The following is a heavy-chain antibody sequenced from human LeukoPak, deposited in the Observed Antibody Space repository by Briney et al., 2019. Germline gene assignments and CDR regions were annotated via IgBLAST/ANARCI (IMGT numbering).Heavy chain of an antibody. J-gene: IGHJ4*02. V-gene: IGHV3-11*01. CDR2: ISSSGSAI. CDR3: AREDYYDSSGLDY. D-gene: IGHD3-22*01. Sequence: GGSLRLSCAASGFTFSDYYMSWIRQAPGKGLEWVSYISSSGSAIYYADSVKGRFTISRDNAKNSLYLQMNSLRAEDTAVYYCAREDYYDSSGLDYWGQGTLVTVSS. CDR1: GFTFSDYY.